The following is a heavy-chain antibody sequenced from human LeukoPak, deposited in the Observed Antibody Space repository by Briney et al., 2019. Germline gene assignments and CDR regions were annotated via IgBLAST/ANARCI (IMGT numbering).Heavy chain of an antibody. V-gene: IGHV1-2*02. J-gene: IGHJ4*02. D-gene: IGHD6-6*01. CDR3: AAQSARRDY. Sequence: WASVKVSCKASGYTFTSYGISWVRQAPGQGLEWMGWINPNSGGTNYAQKFQGRVTMTRDTSISTAYMELSRLRSDDTAVYYCAAQSARRDYWGQGTLVTVSS. CDR1: GYTFTSYG. CDR2: INPNSGGT.